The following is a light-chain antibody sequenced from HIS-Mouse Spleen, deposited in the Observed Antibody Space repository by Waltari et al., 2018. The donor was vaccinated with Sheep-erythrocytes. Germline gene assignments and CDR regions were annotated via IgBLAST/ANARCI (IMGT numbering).Light chain of an antibody. CDR3: CSYAGSYNHV. CDR2: DVS. V-gene: IGLV2-11*01. J-gene: IGLJ1*01. CDR1: SSDVVGINN. Sequence: QSALTHPRSVSGSPGQSVPIPSTGPSSDVVGINNVSWYQQHPGKAPKLMIYDVSKRPSGVPDRFSGSKSGNTASLTISGLQAEDEADYYCCSYAGSYNHVFATGTKVTVL.